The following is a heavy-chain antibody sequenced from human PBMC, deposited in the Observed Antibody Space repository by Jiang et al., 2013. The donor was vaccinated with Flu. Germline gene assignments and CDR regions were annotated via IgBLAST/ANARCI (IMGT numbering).Heavy chain of an antibody. V-gene: IGHV4-59*08. CDR1: GGSISSYY. CDR2: IYYSGST. Sequence: LLKPSETLSLTCTVSGGSISSYYWSWIRQPPGKGLEWIGYIYYSGSTNYNPSLKSRVTISVDTSKNQFSLKLSSVTAADTAVYYCARRGGGEDLEYYDSSGYWGVGGYYFDYWGQGTLVTVSS. CDR3: ARRGGGEDLEYYDSSGYWGVGGYYFDY. D-gene: IGHD3-22*01. J-gene: IGHJ4*02.